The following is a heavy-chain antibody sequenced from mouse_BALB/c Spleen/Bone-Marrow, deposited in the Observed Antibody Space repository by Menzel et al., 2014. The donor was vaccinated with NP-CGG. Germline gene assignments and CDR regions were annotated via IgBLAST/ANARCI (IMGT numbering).Heavy chain of an antibody. CDR2: IFPGDSTT. Sequence: VQLVESGVELVKPGASVKLSCKASGNTFTSYDINWVRQRPEQGLEWIGWIFPGDSTTKYNEKFKGKATLSTDKSSSTVHMQLSRLTSEGSAVYFCVRSRLRDWYFDVWGAGTTVTISS. J-gene: IGHJ1*01. V-gene: IGHV1S56*01. CDR3: VRSRLRDWYFDV. D-gene: IGHD1-2*01. CDR1: GNTFTSYD.